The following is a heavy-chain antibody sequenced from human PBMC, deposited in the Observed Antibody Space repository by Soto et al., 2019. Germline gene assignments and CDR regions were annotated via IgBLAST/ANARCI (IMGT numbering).Heavy chain of an antibody. CDR1: GGTFSSYA. J-gene: IGHJ6*01. D-gene: IGHD6-25*01. CDR2: IIPIFGTA. Sequence: QVQLVQSGAEVKKPGSSVKVSCKASGGTFSSYAISWVRQAPGQGLEWMGGIIPIFGTANYAQKFQCRVTITADESTSTAYMELSSLRSEDTAVYYCASIYGRAASWYCYYGMDVWGQGTTVTVSS. V-gene: IGHV1-69*19. CDR3: ASIYGRAASWYCYYGMDV.